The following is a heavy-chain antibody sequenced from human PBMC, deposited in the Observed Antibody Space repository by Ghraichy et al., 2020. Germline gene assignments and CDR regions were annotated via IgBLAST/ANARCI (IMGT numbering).Heavy chain of an antibody. D-gene: IGHD3-3*01. Sequence: ASVKVSCKASGYTFTGYYMHWVRQAPGQGLEWMGWINPNSGGTNYAQKFQGRVTMTRDTSISTAYMELSRLRSDDTAVYYCASCVTIFGDYYYYGMDVWGQGTTVTVSS. CDR2: INPNSGGT. CDR1: GYTFTGYY. J-gene: IGHJ6*02. V-gene: IGHV1-2*02. CDR3: ASCVTIFGDYYYYGMDV.